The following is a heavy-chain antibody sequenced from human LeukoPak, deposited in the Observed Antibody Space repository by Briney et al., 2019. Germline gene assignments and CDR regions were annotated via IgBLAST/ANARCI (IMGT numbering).Heavy chain of an antibody. J-gene: IGHJ5*02. CDR1: GYILSRFW. V-gene: IGHV3-74*01. Sequence: GGSLRLSCAASGYILSRFWMHWVRQAPGKGLVWVSRINSDGSSTSYADSVKGRFTISRDTAKNTLYLQMNSLRAEDTAVYYCALSSGWYGGLDPWGQGTLVTVSS. D-gene: IGHD6-19*01. CDR3: ALSSGWYGGLDP. CDR2: INSDGSST.